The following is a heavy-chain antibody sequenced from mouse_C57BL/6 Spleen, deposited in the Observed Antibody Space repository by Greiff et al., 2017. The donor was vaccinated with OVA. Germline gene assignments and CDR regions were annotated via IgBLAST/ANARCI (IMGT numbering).Heavy chain of an antibody. V-gene: IGHV1-69*01. J-gene: IGHJ1*03. D-gene: IGHD2-2*01. CDR3: ARWGLRRVDV. Sequence: VQLQQPGAELVMPGASVKLSCKASGYTFTSYWMHWVKQRPGQGLEWIGEIDPSDSYTNYNQKFKGKSTLTVDKSSSTAYMQLSSLTSEDSAVYYCARWGLRRVDVWGTGTTVTVSS. CDR1: GYTFTSYW. CDR2: IDPSDSYT.